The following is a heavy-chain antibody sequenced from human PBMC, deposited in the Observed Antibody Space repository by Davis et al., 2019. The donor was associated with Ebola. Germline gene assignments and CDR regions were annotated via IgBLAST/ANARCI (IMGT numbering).Heavy chain of an antibody. CDR2: INHSGST. CDR3: ARVQSGGVTTSDY. CDR1: GGSISSSSYY. Sequence: MPSETLSLTCTVSGGSISSSSYYWSWIRQPPGKGLEWIGEINHSGSTNYNPSLKSRVTISVDTSKNQFSLKLSSVTAADTAVYYCARVQSGGVTTSDYWGQGTLVTVSS. J-gene: IGHJ4*02. D-gene: IGHD4-17*01. V-gene: IGHV4-39*07.